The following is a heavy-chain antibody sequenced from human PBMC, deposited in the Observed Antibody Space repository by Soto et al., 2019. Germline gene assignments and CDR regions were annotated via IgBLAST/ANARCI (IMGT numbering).Heavy chain of an antibody. CDR2: ISGSGGST. V-gene: IGHV3-23*01. CDR1: GFTFSTYA. D-gene: IGHD2-2*01. CDR3: AKFRAGTYPEYHFDS. Sequence: EVQLLESGGGLVQPGGSLRLSCAASGFTFSTYAMSWVRQAPGKGLEWVSAISGSGGSTYYADSVKGRFTISRDNSKNTVYLQMNSLRAEDTALYYCAKFRAGTYPEYHFDSWGQGTLVTVSS. J-gene: IGHJ4*02.